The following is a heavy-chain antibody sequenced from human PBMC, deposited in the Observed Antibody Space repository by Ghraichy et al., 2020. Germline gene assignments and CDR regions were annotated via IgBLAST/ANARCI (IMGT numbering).Heavy chain of an antibody. V-gene: IGHV3-9*01. J-gene: IGHJ4*02. D-gene: IGHD2-2*01. Sequence: LSLTCAASGFNFNDYAMHWVRQAPGKGPDWVSGISWNSNNLDYADSVKGRFTISRDDAKNSLFLQLNDLRAEDSALYYCAKDLHPYQLPLGPLEKWGQGTRVAVSS. CDR3: AKDLHPYQLPLGPLEK. CDR1: GFNFNDYA. CDR2: ISWNSNNL.